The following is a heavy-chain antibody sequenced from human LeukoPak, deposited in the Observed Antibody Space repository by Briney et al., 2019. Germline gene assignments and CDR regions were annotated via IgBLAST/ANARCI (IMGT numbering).Heavy chain of an antibody. D-gene: IGHD3-3*01. CDR1: GFTFSSYS. Sequence: GGSLRLSCAASGFTFSSYSMNWVRQAPGKGLEWVSAISGSGGSTYYADSVKGRFTISRDNSKNSLYLQMNSLRAEDTAAYYCAGEYYDLWSGYYTNPPTVDYWGQGTLVTVSS. CDR3: AGEYYDLWSGYYTNPPTVDY. J-gene: IGHJ4*02. V-gene: IGHV3-23*01. CDR2: ISGSGGST.